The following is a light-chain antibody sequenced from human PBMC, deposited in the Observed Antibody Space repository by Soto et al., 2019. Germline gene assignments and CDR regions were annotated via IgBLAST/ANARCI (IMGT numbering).Light chain of an antibody. CDR1: SSDVGSYDL. J-gene: IGLJ1*01. V-gene: IGLV2-23*01. CDR2: EAS. Sequence: QSVLTQPASVSGSPGQSITISCAGTSSDVGSYDLVSWYQQYPGKAPKLMIYEASERPSGVSYRFSGSKSANTASLTISGLQAEDEAHYYCCSHAGDSTYVFGTGTKVTV. CDR3: CSHAGDSTYV.